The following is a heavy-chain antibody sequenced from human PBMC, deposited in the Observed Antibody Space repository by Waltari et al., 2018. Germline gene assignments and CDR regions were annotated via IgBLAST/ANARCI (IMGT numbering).Heavy chain of an antibody. CDR3: ARGGAYSGGDY. CDR2: RKNDGSEK. D-gene: IGHD2-15*01. CDR1: GFPFSSDV. Sequence: EVQLVESGGGLVQPGGSLGLSCAASGFPFSSDVMTWVRQAPGKGSDWVAQRKNDGSEKDYVDSVKGRFTISRDNAKNSLYLQMNSLRAEDTAVFYCARGGAYSGGDYWGQGTLVTVSS. V-gene: IGHV3-7*01. J-gene: IGHJ4*02.